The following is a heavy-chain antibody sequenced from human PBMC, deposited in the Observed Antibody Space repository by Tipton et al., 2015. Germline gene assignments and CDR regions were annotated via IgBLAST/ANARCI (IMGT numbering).Heavy chain of an antibody. D-gene: IGHD2-8*01. CDR2: TRYDGGNQ. CDR1: GFSLSDYG. V-gene: IGHV3-30*02. CDR3: AKTNMAAAYDY. J-gene: IGHJ4*02. Sequence: SLRLSCIASGFSLSDYGMHWVRQVPGKGLEWVAFTRYDGGNQDYADSVRGRFTISRDNSKNTLYLQLTSLRTDDTAMYFCAKTNMAAAYDYWGPGTLVTVSS.